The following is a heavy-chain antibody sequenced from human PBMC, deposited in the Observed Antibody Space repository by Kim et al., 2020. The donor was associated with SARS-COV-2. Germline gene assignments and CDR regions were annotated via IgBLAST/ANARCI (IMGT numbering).Heavy chain of an antibody. CDR2: ISYDGSNK. J-gene: IGHJ6*01. Sequence: GGSLRLSRAASGFTFSSYGMHWVRQAPGKGLEWVAVISYDGSNKYYADSVKGRFTISRDNSKNTLYLQMNSLRAEDTAVYYCAKDFRTDYGGYYYGMDV. CDR3: AKDFRTDYGGYYYGMDV. D-gene: IGHD4-17*01. CDR1: GFTFSSYG. V-gene: IGHV3-30*18.